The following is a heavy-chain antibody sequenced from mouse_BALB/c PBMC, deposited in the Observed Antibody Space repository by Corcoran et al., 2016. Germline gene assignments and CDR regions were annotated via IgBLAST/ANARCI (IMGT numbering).Heavy chain of an antibody. CDR3: ARWDWYFDV. Sequence: EVQLQQSGAELVKPGASVKLSCTASGFNIIDTYMHWVKQRPEQGLEWIGRIDPANGNTKYDPKFQGKASITADTSANTAYLQLSSLTSEDTAVYYCARWDWYFDVWGAGTTVTVSS. J-gene: IGHJ1*01. CDR1: GFNIIDTY. CDR2: IDPANGNT. V-gene: IGHV14-3*02.